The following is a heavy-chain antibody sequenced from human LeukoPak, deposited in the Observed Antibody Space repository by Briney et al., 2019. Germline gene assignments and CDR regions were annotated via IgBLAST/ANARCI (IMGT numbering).Heavy chain of an antibody. J-gene: IGHJ3*02. V-gene: IGHV3-23*01. D-gene: IGHD4-17*01. CDR3: AKTLTTVTILDAFDI. Sequence: RGSLRLSCAASGFIFPNAWMNWVRQVPGKGLEWVSGISGTGGTTNYADSVKGRFTISRDNSKNTLYLQMSSLRAEDMAVYYCAKTLTTVTILDAFDIWGQGTMVTVSS. CDR1: GFIFPNAW. CDR2: ISGTGGTT.